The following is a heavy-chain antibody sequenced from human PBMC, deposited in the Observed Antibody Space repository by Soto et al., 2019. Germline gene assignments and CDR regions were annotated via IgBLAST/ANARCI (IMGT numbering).Heavy chain of an antibody. V-gene: IGHV4-30-4*01. CDR2: IYYSGST. CDR1: GGSISSGDYY. Sequence: SETLSLTCTVSGGSISSGDYYWSWIRQPPGKGLEWIGYIYYSGSTYYNPSLKSRVTISVDTSKNQFSLKLSSVTAADTAVYYCARLRYYNSFSVDMEVWEKGTTVTVSS. D-gene: IGHD3-22*01. CDR3: ARLRYYNSFSVDMEV. J-gene: IGHJ6*01.